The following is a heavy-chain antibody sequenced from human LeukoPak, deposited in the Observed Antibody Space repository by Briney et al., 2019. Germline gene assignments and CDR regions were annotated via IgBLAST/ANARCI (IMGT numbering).Heavy chain of an antibody. V-gene: IGHV4-31*03. Sequence: PSQTLSLTCTVSGGSISSGGYYWSWIRQHPGKGLEWIGYIYYSGSTYYNPSLKSRVTISVDTSKNQFSLKLSSVTAADTAVYYCARVEYSSSFWFDPWGQGTLATVSS. CDR3: ARVEYSSSFWFDP. D-gene: IGHD6-13*01. CDR1: GGSISSGGYY. J-gene: IGHJ5*02. CDR2: IYYSGST.